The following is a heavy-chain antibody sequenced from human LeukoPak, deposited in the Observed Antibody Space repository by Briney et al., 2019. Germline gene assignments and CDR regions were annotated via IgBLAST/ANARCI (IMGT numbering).Heavy chain of an antibody. CDR3: ASSGTTVSPEYYFDY. CDR2: ISSGSSYI. J-gene: IGHJ4*02. V-gene: IGHV3-21*01. Sequence: KPGGSLRLSRAASGFTFSSYSMNWVRQAPGKGLEWVSSISSGSSYIYYADSVKGRFTISRDNAKNSLYLQMNSLRAEDTAVYYCASSGTTVSPEYYFDYWAQGTLVTVSS. D-gene: IGHD1-7*01. CDR1: GFTFSSYS.